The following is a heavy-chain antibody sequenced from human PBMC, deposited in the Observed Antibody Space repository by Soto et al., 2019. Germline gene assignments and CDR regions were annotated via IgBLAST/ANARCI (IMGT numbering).Heavy chain of an antibody. V-gene: IGHV3-11*05. CDR1: GFTFSDYY. D-gene: IGHD3-10*01. CDR2: ISSSSSYT. J-gene: IGHJ4*02. Sequence: QVQLVESGGGLVKPGGSLRLSCAASGFTFSDYYMSWIRQAPGKGLEWVSYISSSSSYTNYADSVKGRFTISRDNAKNPLYQQMNSLRAEDTGVYYCAREHYYGSGSPPGYWGQGTLVTVSS. CDR3: AREHYYGSGSPPGY.